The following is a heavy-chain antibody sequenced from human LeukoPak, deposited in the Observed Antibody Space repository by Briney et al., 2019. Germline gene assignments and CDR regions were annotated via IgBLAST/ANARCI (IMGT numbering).Heavy chain of an antibody. CDR2: IIPIFGTA. Sequence: ASVKVSCKASGGTFSSYAISWVRQAPGQGLEWMGGIIPIFGTANYAQKFQGRVTITADESTSTAYMELSSLRSEDTAVYYCARGSYYDFWNLYYYYYYMDVWGKGTTVTVSS. D-gene: IGHD3-3*01. CDR1: GGTFSSYA. CDR3: ARGSYYDFWNLYYYYYYMDV. V-gene: IGHV1-69*13. J-gene: IGHJ6*03.